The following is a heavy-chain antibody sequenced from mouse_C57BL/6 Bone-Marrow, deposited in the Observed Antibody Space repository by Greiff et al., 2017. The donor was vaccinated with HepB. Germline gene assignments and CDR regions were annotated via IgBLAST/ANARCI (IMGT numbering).Heavy chain of an antibody. V-gene: IGHV5-4*01. Sequence: EVQGVESGGGLVKPGGSLKLSCAASGFTFSSYAMSWVRQTPEKRLEWVATISDGGSYTYYPDNVKGRFTISRDNAKNNLYLQMSHLKSEDTAMYCCARGVGRWYFDVWGTGTTVTVSS. CDR3: ARGVGRWYFDV. J-gene: IGHJ1*03. D-gene: IGHD4-1*01. CDR2: ISDGGSYT. CDR1: GFTFSSYA.